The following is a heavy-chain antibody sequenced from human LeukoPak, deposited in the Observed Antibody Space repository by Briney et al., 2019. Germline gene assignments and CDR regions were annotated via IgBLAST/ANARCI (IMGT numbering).Heavy chain of an antibody. D-gene: IGHD6-13*01. V-gene: IGHV4-59*01. CDR3: ARDSSSWFDP. CDR2: IYYSGST. J-gene: IGHJ5*02. Sequence: SETLSLTCTVSGGSISSYYWSWIRQPPGKGLEWIGYIYYSGSTNYNPSLKSRVTISVDTSKNQFSLKLSSVTAADTAVNYCARDSSSWFDPWGQGTLVTVSS. CDR1: GGSISSYY.